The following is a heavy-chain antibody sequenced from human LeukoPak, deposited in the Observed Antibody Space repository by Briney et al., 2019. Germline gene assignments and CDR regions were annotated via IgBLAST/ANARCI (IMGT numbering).Heavy chain of an antibody. V-gene: IGHV3-23*01. CDR1: GFIFSNYA. Sequence: GGSLRLSCTASGFIFSNYAMSWVRQAPGKGLEWVSEVRGNGGDTYYADSVKGRFTISRDNSKKMLYLQMSSLRAEDTAVYYCANLGANTRISGDYWGQGTLVTVSS. CDR3: ANLGANTRISGDY. CDR2: VRGNGGDT. J-gene: IGHJ4*02. D-gene: IGHD1-14*01.